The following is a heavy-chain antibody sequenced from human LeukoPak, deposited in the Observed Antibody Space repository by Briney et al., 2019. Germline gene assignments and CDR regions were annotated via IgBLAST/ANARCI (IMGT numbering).Heavy chain of an antibody. CDR2: IYSGGST. CDR3: ARVRYDYVWGSYRLQEYYFDY. Sequence: GGSLRLSCAASGFTVSSNYMSWVRQAPGKGLEWVSVIYSGGSTYYADSVKGRFTISRDNSKNTLYLQMNSLRAEDTAVYYCARVRYDYVWGSYRLQEYYFDYWGQGTLVTVSS. V-gene: IGHV3-66*01. CDR1: GFTVSSNY. D-gene: IGHD3-16*02. J-gene: IGHJ4*02.